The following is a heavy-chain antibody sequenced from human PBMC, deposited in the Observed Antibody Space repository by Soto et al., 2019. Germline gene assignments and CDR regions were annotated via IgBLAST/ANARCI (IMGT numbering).Heavy chain of an antibody. Sequence: QVQLVQSGAEVKKPGASVKVSCKASGYTFTSYGISWVRQAPGQGREWMGWISAYNGNTNYAQKLQGTVTMTTDTPTRTAYMELRSLRSSDTAVYYWAGAVGYDYGMDVWGQGTTVTVSS. CDR3: AGAVGYDYGMDV. V-gene: IGHV1-18*01. J-gene: IGHJ6*02. D-gene: IGHD1-26*01. CDR2: ISAYNGNT. CDR1: GYTFTSYG.